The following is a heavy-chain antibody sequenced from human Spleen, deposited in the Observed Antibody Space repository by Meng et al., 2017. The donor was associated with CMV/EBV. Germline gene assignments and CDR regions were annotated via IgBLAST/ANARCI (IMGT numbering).Heavy chain of an antibody. CDR3: ARSPGDYYYYGMDV. V-gene: IGHV3-30*03. Sequence: GESLKISCAASGFTFTGFWMHWVRQAPGKGLEWVAVISYDGSNKYYADSVKGRFTISRDNSKNTLYLQMNSLRAEDTAVYYCARSPGDYYYYGMDVWGQGTTVTVSS. J-gene: IGHJ6*02. CDR2: ISYDGSNK. CDR1: GFTFTGFW.